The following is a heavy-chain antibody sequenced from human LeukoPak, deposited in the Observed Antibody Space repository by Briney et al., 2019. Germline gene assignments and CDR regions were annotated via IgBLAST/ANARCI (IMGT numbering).Heavy chain of an antibody. CDR2: FDPEDGET. CDR1: GYTLTELS. V-gene: IGHV1-24*01. CDR3: ATDLYYYDSSGYPEATAPVS. Sequence: ASVKVSCKVSGYTLTELSMHWVRQAPGKGLEWMGGFDPEDGETIYAQKFQGRDTMTEDTSTDTAYMELSSLRSEDTAVYYCATDLYYYDSSGYPEATAPVSWGQGTLVTVSS. J-gene: IGHJ4*02. D-gene: IGHD3-22*01.